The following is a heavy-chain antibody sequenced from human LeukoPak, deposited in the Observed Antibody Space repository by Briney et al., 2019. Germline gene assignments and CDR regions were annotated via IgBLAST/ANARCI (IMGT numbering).Heavy chain of an antibody. D-gene: IGHD4-17*01. CDR3: ARVYGDYVDY. V-gene: IGHV4-61*02. Sequence: SQTLTLTCTVSGGSISSGSYYWSWIRPPAGKGLEWIGRIYTSGSTNYNPSLKSRVTISVDTSKNQFSLKLSSVTAADTAVYYCARVYGDYVDYWGQGTLVTVSS. CDR1: GGSISSGSYY. J-gene: IGHJ4*02. CDR2: IYTSGST.